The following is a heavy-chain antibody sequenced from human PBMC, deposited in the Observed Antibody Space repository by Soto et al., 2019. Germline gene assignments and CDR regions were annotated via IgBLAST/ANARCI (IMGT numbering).Heavy chain of an antibody. J-gene: IGHJ4*02. D-gene: IGHD3-9*01. Sequence: SETLSLTCTVSGGSISSYYWSWIRQPPGKGLEWIGYIYYSGSTNYNPSLKSRVTISVDTSKNQFSLKLSSVTAADTAVYYCARGRGYFGNDYFDYWGQGTLVTVSS. V-gene: IGHV4-59*01. CDR1: GGSISSYY. CDR3: ARGRGYFGNDYFDY. CDR2: IYYSGST.